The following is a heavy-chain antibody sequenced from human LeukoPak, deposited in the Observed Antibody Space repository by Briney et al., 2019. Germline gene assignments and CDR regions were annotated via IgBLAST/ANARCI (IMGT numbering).Heavy chain of an antibody. V-gene: IGHV3-30*04. CDR2: MSYDGSNK. Sequence: GGSLRLSCAASGFTFSNYAMHWVRQAPGKGLEWVTVMSYDGSNKYYADSVKGRFTISRDNSKDTLYLQMNSLRAEDTAVFYCAKDWAMVRPNYFDYWGQGTLVTVSS. D-gene: IGHD3-10*01. CDR3: AKDWAMVRPNYFDY. J-gene: IGHJ4*02. CDR1: GFTFSNYA.